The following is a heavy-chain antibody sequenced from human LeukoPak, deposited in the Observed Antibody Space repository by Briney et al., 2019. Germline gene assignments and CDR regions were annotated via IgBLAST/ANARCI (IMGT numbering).Heavy chain of an antibody. CDR1: GFTVSSNS. Sequence: GGSLRLSCTVSGFTVSSNSMSWVRQAPGEGLEWVSFIYSGGNTHYSDSVKGRFTISRDNAKNSLYLQMNSLRAEDTAVYYCARDLIVATIHWFDPWGQGTLVTVSS. D-gene: IGHD5-12*01. J-gene: IGHJ5*02. CDR3: ARDLIVATIHWFDP. CDR2: IYSGGNT. V-gene: IGHV3-53*01.